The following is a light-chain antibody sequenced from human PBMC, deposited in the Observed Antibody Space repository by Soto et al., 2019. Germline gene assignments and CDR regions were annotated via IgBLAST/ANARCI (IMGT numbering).Light chain of an antibody. CDR1: QSVSSSY. CDR3: QQYGDSPFT. Sequence: EIVLTQLPGTLSLSPRERATLSCRASQSVSSSYLAWYQQKAGQAPRLLIYGASSRATGIPDRLSGSGSGTDFTLTISRLEPEDFAVYYCQQYGDSPFTFGQGTKVDIK. V-gene: IGKV3-20*01. J-gene: IGKJ2*01. CDR2: GAS.